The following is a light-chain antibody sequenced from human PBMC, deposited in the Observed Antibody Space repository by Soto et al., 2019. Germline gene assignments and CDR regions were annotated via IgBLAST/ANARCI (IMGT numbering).Light chain of an antibody. V-gene: IGLV3-21*02. J-gene: IGLJ3*02. Sequence: SYELTQPPSVSVAPGQTARITCGGNNIGSKSVHWYQQKPGQAPVLVVYDGTDRASGIPERFSGSNSGNTATLTISGLRSEDEADYYCAARDDSLSGHWVFGGGTKLTVL. CDR2: DGT. CDR1: NIGSKS. CDR3: AARDDSLSGHWV.